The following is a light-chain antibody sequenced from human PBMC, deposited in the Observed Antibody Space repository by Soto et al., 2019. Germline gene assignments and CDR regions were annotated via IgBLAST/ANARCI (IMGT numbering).Light chain of an antibody. V-gene: IGLV1-40*01. CDR2: GNS. Sequence: QSVLTQPPSVSGAPGQRVTISCTGXSSNIGAGYDVHWYQQLPGTAPKLLIYGNSNRPSGVPDRFSGSKSGTSASLAITGLQAEDEAVYYCQSYDSSLSGYVFGTGTKHTVL. CDR3: QSYDSSLSGYV. CDR1: SSNIGAGYD. J-gene: IGLJ1*01.